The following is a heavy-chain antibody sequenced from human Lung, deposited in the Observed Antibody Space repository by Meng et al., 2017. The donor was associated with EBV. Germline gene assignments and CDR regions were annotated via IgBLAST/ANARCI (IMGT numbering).Heavy chain of an antibody. V-gene: IGHV3-21*02. CDR1: GFNFNKYS. J-gene: IGHJ4*02. CDR3: ARDSTVVEARGADY. D-gene: IGHD1-1*01. CDR2: ISSSNTFI. Sequence: EVQLVESGGGLVKPGGSLRLSCAASGFNFNKYSMNWVRQAPGKGLEWVSSISSSNTFIYYAASVRGRFTISRDNADNSLSLQMSSLRAEDTAVYYCARDSTVVEARGADYWGQGTLVTVSS.